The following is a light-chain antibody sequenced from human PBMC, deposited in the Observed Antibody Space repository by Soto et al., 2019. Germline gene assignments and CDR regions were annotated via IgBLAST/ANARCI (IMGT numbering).Light chain of an antibody. CDR1: QSINNY. CDR2: AAS. Sequence: DVHLAQSPSSLSAAVGDRVTITCRARQSINNYLNWYQQKPGEAPKLLVYAASTLQDGVPSRFRGSGSGTDFTLTISRLQPEDFAVYYCQQSYSSWLTFGGGTKVDSK. J-gene: IGKJ4*01. CDR3: QQSYSSWLT. V-gene: IGKV1-39*01.